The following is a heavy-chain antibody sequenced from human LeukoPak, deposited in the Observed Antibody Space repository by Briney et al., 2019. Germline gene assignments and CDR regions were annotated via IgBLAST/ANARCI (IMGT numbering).Heavy chain of an antibody. J-gene: IGHJ4*02. CDR1: GFTFSNYA. Sequence: GGSLRLSCAASGFTFSNYAMNWVRQAPGKGLEWVSGISDIGGRTYYADSVKGRFTISRDNSKNTLYLQMNSLRAEDTAMYYCAKDSAYYYDSSGYYYDWGQGTLVTVSS. CDR3: AKDSAYYYDSSGYYYD. V-gene: IGHV3-23*01. CDR2: ISDIGGRT. D-gene: IGHD3-22*01.